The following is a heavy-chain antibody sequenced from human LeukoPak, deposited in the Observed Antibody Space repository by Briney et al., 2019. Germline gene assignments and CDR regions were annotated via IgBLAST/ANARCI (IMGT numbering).Heavy chain of an antibody. CDR3: VRGTGY. V-gene: IGHV3-64D*06. J-gene: IGHJ4*02. Sequence: GGSLRLSCSVSGFTFSTYVMHWVRQAPGKGLEYVSAISSNGDNTYYADSVKGRFTISRDNSKNTLYLQMSSLRADDTAVYFCVRGTGYWGQGTLVTVS. CDR2: ISSNGDNT. CDR1: GFTFSTYV.